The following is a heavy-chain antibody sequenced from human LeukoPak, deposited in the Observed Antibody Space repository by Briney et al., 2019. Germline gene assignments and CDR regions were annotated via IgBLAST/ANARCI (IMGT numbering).Heavy chain of an antibody. D-gene: IGHD2-15*01. CDR2: ISSSGGTI. Sequence: QPGGTLRLSSAASGFTFSTNERNWVRQGHGKGREWVSYISSSGGTIYYADSVKGRFTISRDNAKNSLYLQMNSLRVEDTAVYYCARARGHAHFDYWGQGTLVTVSS. J-gene: IGHJ4*02. V-gene: IGHV3-48*03. CDR3: ARARGHAHFDY. CDR1: GFTFSTNE.